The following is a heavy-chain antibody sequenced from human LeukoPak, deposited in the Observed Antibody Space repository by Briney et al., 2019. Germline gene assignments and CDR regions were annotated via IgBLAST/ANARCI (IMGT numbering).Heavy chain of an antibody. CDR1: GGTFNNSP. CDR3: ARALYYTYWYFEL. CDR2: IIPIFASD. D-gene: IGHD3-3*01. V-gene: IGHV1-69*05. Sequence: ASVKVSCKASGGTFNNSPISWVRQAPGQGLEWMGGIIPIFASDNYAQKFQGRVTITTDESTSTAFMELRGLTSEDTAVYYCARALYYTYWYFELWGRGTLVSVSS. J-gene: IGHJ2*01.